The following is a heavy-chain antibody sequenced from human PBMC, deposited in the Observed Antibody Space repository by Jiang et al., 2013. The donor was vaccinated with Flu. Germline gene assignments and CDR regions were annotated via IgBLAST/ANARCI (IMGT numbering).Heavy chain of an antibody. Sequence: GAEVKKPGESLRISCKGSGYSFTSYWISWVRQMPGKGLEWMGRIDLSDSYTNYSPSFQGHVTFSADKSISTAYLQWSSLKASDTAMYYCASPGIAAAGTSAAFDIWGQGTMVTVSS. V-gene: IGHV5-10-1*01. CDR3: ASPGIAAAGTSAAFDI. J-gene: IGHJ3*02. CDR1: GYSFTSYW. D-gene: IGHD6-13*01. CDR2: IDLSDSYT.